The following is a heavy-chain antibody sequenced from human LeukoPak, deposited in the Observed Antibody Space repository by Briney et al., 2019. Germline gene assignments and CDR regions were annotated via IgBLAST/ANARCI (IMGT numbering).Heavy chain of an antibody. Sequence: GGSLRLSCAASGFTFSGSAMHSVRQASGKRLEGVGRIRSKSNNYATAYSESVKGRFTISRDDSKNMAYLQLNSLKTEDTAVYYCTRPLYSSNCFDPWGQGTLVTVSS. D-gene: IGHD6-13*01. J-gene: IGHJ5*02. CDR1: GFTFSGSA. V-gene: IGHV3-73*01. CDR2: IRSKSNNYAT. CDR3: TRPLYSSNCFDP.